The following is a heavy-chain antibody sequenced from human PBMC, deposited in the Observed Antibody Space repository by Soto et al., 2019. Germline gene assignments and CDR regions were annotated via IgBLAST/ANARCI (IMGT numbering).Heavy chain of an antibody. CDR1: GGSISSGGYY. Sequence: TLSLTCTVSGGSISSGGYYWSWIRQHPGKGLEWIGYIYYSGSTYYNPSLKSRVTISVDTSKNQFSLKLSSVTAADTAVYYCARENYGSGSYSPGHWFDPWGQGTLVTVSS. D-gene: IGHD3-10*01. V-gene: IGHV4-31*03. CDR2: IYYSGST. J-gene: IGHJ5*02. CDR3: ARENYGSGSYSPGHWFDP.